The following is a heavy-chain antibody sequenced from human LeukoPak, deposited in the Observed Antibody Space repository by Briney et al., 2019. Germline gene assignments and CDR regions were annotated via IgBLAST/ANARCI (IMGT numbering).Heavy chain of an antibody. CDR2: IYSSGNS. CDR3: ARRGIWDLQIGNWFDP. J-gene: IGHJ5*02. Sequence: PSETLSLTCSISADSIITNSCWLGWIRQSPGKGLEWIGRIYSSGNSYYNPSLKTRATISPDTSKNQYSLRLTSVTAADTAIYYCARRGIWDLQIGNWFDPWGQGILVIVSS. V-gene: IGHV4-39*01. D-gene: IGHD3-16*01. CDR1: ADSIITNSCW.